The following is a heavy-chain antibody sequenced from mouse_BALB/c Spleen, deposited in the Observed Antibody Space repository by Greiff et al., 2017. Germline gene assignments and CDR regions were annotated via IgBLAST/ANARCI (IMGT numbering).Heavy chain of an antibody. J-gene: IGHJ4*01. V-gene: IGHV5-6-5*01. D-gene: IGHD2-3*01. Sequence: EVQGVESGGGLVKPGGSLKLSCAASGFTFSSYAMSWVRQTPEKRLEWVASISSGGSTYYPDSVKGRFTISRDNARNILYLQMSSLRSEDTAMYYCAREGDMTPYYYAMDYWGQGTSVTVSS. CDR2: ISSGGST. CDR3: AREGDMTPYYYAMDY. CDR1: GFTFSSYA.